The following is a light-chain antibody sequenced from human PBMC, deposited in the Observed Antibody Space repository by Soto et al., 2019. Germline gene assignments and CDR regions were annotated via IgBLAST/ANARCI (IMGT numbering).Light chain of an antibody. Sequence: EIVLTQSPGTLSLSPGERSTLSFSSIQSVSSSYLAWYQQKPGQAPRLLIYDASKRATGIPARFSGSGSGTDFTLTISSLEPEDFAVYYCQQRSDWPPITFGQGTRLEIK. J-gene: IGKJ5*01. CDR1: QSVSSSY. CDR3: QQRSDWPPIT. V-gene: IGKV3D-20*02. CDR2: DAS.